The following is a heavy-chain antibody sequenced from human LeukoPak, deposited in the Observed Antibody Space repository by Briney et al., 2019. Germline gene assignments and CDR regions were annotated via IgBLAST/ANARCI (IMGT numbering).Heavy chain of an antibody. J-gene: IGHJ1*01. D-gene: IGHD6-13*01. CDR3: ARDPEIAAAGTTYFQH. CDR2: ISYDGSNK. V-gene: IGHV3-30-3*01. CDR1: GFTFSNYA. Sequence: PGGSLRLSCAASGFTFSNYAFHWVRQAPGKGLEWVAVISYDGSNKYYADSVKGRFTISRDNSKNTLYLQMNSLRAEDTAVYYCARDPEIAAAGTTYFQHWGQGTLVTVSS.